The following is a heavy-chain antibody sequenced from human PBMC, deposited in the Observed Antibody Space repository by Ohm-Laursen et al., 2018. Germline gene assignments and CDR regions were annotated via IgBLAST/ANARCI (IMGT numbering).Heavy chain of an antibody. D-gene: IGHD6-25*01. Sequence: SLRLSCAASGFAFSKNWMTWVRQAPGKGLEWVASVNEDGSDKYYVDSVKGRFTISRDNARNSLSLQMNSLRAGDTAVYHCARGGGTLDPWGQGTLVTVSS. V-gene: IGHV3-7*01. J-gene: IGHJ5*02. CDR3: ARGGGTLDP. CDR2: VNEDGSDK. CDR1: GFAFSKNW.